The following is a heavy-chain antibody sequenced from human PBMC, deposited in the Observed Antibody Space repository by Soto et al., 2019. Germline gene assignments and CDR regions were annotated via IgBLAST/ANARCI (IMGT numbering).Heavy chain of an antibody. V-gene: IGHV4-38-2*01. CDR2: IYHGGST. CDR1: GYSISSGYY. J-gene: IGHJ6*02. CDR3: ARGYLTTVTTYYYYGMDV. D-gene: IGHD4-4*01. Sequence: PSETLSLTCAVSGYSISSGYYWGWLRQPPGKGLEWIGSIYHGGSTYYNPSLNSRVTISVDTSKNQFSLKLSSVTAADTAVYYCARGYLTTVTTYYYYGMDVWGQGTTVTVSS.